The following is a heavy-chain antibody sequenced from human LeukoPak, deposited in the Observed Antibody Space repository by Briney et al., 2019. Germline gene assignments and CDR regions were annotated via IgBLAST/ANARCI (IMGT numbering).Heavy chain of an antibody. D-gene: IGHD6-19*01. V-gene: IGHV3-11*06. Sequence: GGPLRLCCAASGFTFSDSYMTWIRQAPGKGLEWVSYISRSGSYTTYADSVEGRFTISRDNAKNSLYLQMNSLRAEDTAVYYCARGRISDWTHDYWGQGTLVTVSS. J-gene: IGHJ4*02. CDR3: ARGRISDWTHDY. CDR1: GFTFSDSY. CDR2: ISRSGSYT.